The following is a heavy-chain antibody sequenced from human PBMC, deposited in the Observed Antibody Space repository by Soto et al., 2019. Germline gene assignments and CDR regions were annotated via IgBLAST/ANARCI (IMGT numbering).Heavy chain of an antibody. CDR3: ARETVITFGGVIVSNYFDY. CDR2: INAGNGNT. Sequence: QVQLVQSGAEVKKPGASVKVSCKASGYTFTSYAMHWVRQAPGQRLEWMGWINAGNGNTKYSQKFQGRVTITRDTSASTAYMELSSLRSEDTAVYYCARETVITFGGVIVSNYFDYWGQGTLVTVSS. D-gene: IGHD3-16*02. V-gene: IGHV1-3*01. CDR1: GYTFTSYA. J-gene: IGHJ4*02.